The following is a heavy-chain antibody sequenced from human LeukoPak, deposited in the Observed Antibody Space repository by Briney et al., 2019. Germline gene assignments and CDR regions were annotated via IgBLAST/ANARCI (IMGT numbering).Heavy chain of an antibody. Sequence: SETLSLTCTVSGDSISSGDYYWSWIRQPSGKGLEWIGRISSSGSTNYNPSLKSRVTISVDTSKNQFSLKLSSVTAADTAVYFCARGPYSYDSSGAFDIWGQGTMVTVSS. CDR2: ISSSGST. D-gene: IGHD3-22*01. V-gene: IGHV4-61*02. J-gene: IGHJ3*02. CDR1: GDSISSGDYY. CDR3: ARGPYSYDSSGAFDI.